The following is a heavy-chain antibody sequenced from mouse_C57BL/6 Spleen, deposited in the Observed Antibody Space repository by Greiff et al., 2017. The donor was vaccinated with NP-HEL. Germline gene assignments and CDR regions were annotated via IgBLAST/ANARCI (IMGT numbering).Heavy chain of an antibody. CDR3: ARTYGSGRGYYAMDY. Sequence: QVQLQQSGPGLVQPSQSLSITCTVSGFSLTSYGVHWVRQSPGKGLEWLGVIWSGGSTDYNAAFISSLSISKDNSKSQVFFKMNSLQADDTAIYYGARTYGSGRGYYAMDYWGQGTSVTVSS. V-gene: IGHV2-2*01. CDR2: IWSGGST. J-gene: IGHJ4*01. D-gene: IGHD1-1*01. CDR1: GFSLTSYG.